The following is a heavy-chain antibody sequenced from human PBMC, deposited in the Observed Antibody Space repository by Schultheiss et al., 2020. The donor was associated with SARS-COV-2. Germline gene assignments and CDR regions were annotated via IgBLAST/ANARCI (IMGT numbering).Heavy chain of an antibody. CDR1: GFTFSSYS. CDR2: ISSSSSYI. Sequence: GESLKISCAASGFTFSSYSMNWVRQAPGKGLEWVSSISSSSSYIYYADSVKGRFTISRDNAKNSLYLQMNSLRAEDTAVYYCARERVYYYDSSGYHWFDPWGQGTLVTVSS. CDR3: ARERVYYYDSSGYHWFDP. J-gene: IGHJ5*02. V-gene: IGHV3-21*01. D-gene: IGHD3-22*01.